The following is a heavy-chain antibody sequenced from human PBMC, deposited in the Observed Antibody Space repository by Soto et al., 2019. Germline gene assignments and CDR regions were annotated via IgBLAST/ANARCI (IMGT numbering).Heavy chain of an antibody. J-gene: IGHJ6*02. CDR3: AYIKCGNRSCPKDRSDYYYYYGMDF. CDR1: GGTFSSYA. CDR2: IIPIFGTA. D-gene: IGHD3-22*01. Sequence: SVKVSCKASGGTFSSYAISWVRQAPGQGLEWMGGIIPIFGTANYAQKFQGRVTITADKSTSTAYMELSSLRSEDTAVYYCAYIKCGNRSCPKDRSDYYYYYGMDFWGQGTTVTVSS. V-gene: IGHV1-69*06.